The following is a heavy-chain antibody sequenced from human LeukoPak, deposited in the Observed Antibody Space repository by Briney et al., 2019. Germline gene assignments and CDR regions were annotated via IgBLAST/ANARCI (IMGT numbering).Heavy chain of an antibody. CDR1: GGSIGSSSHH. CDR2: IYYSGNT. J-gene: IGHJ4*02. V-gene: IGHV4-39*02. D-gene: IGHD6-6*01. Sequence: SETLSLTCTVSGGSIGSSSHHWSWVRQPPGKGLEWIGSIYYSGNTYYNPSLKSRVTISVDTSKNQFSLKLTSVTAADTAVYYCTREYSSSSDYWGQGTLVTVSS. CDR3: TREYSSSSDY.